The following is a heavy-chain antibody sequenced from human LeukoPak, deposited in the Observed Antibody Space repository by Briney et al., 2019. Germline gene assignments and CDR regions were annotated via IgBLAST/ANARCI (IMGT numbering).Heavy chain of an antibody. CDR2: IRYDGSNK. Sequence: PGGSLRLSCAASGFTFSSYGMHWVRQAPGKGLEWVAFIRYDGSNKYYADSVKGRFTISGDNSKNTLYLQMNSLRAEDTAVYYCAKEIVSYCSSTSCHTHFDYWGQGTLVTVSS. V-gene: IGHV3-30*02. CDR3: AKEIVSYCSSTSCHTHFDY. J-gene: IGHJ4*02. CDR1: GFTFSSYG. D-gene: IGHD2-2*02.